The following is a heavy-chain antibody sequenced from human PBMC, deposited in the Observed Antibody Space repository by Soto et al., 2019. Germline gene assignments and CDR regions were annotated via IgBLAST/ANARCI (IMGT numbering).Heavy chain of an antibody. CDR1: GYTFTSYG. V-gene: IGHV1-18*01. CDR2: ISAYNGNT. D-gene: IGHD3-3*01. CDR3: ARSNDFWSGYYISGYFDY. J-gene: IGHJ4*02. Sequence: ASVKVSCKASGYTFTSYGISWVRQAPGQGLEWMGWISAYNGNTNYAQKLQGRVTMTTDTSTSTAYMELRSLRSDDTAVYYCARSNDFWSGYYISGYFDYWGQGTLVTVSS.